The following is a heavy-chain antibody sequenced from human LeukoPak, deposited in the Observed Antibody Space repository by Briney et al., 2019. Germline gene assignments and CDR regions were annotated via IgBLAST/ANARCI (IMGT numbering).Heavy chain of an antibody. J-gene: IGHJ6*03. CDR3: ARQARGYYYYYYMDV. D-gene: IGHD3-10*01. Sequence: YPSETLSLTCTVSGGSISSYYWSWIRQPPGKGLEWIGYIYYSGSTNYNPSLKSRVTISVDTSKNQFSLKLSSVTAADTAVYYCARQARGYYYYYYMDVWGKGTTVTISS. CDR1: GGSISSYY. V-gene: IGHV4-59*08. CDR2: IYYSGST.